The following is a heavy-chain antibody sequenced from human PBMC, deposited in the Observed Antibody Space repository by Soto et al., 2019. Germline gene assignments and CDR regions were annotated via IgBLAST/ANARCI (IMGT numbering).Heavy chain of an antibody. J-gene: IGHJ4*02. CDR3: ARGERQQQRDY. CDR2: IYHSVST. V-gene: IGHV4-4*02. D-gene: IGHD6-13*01. Sequence: SETLSLTCAVSGDSISSSKWWSWVRQPPGKGLEWIGEIYHSVSTNYNPSLKSRVIISVDKSKNQFSLKLSSVTDADTAVYYCARGERQQQRDYWGQGTLVTVSS. CDR1: GDSISSSKW.